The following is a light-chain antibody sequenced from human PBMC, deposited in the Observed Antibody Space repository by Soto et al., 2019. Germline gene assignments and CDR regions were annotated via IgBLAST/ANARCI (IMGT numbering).Light chain of an antibody. Sequence: EIVMTQSPATLSVSPGERATLSCRASQSVSSNLAWYQQKPGQAHRLLIYGASTRATGIPARFSGSGSGTEFTRTISSLQSEDFAVYYCQQYNNWPRTFGQGNKLEIQ. CDR2: GAS. J-gene: IGKJ1*01. V-gene: IGKV3-15*01. CDR3: QQYNNWPRT. CDR1: QSVSSN.